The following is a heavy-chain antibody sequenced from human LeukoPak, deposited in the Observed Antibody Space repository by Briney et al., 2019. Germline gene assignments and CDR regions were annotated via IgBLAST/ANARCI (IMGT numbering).Heavy chain of an antibody. CDR1: GFTFSSYS. CDR3: ARDFRTRLDGYSPPYHCDY. V-gene: IGHV3-21*01. J-gene: IGHJ4*02. CDR2: ISSSSSYI. Sequence: PGGSLRLSCAASGFTFSSYSMSWVRQAPGKGLEWVSSISSSSSYIYYADSLKGRFTISRDNAKNSLYLQMHSLRAEDTAVYYCARDFRTRLDGYSPPYHCDYWGQGTLVTVSS. D-gene: IGHD5-24*01.